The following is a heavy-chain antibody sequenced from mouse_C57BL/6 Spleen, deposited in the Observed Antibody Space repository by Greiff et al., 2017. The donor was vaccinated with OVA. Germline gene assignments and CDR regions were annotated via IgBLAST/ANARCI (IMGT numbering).Heavy chain of an antibody. CDR1: GYTFTNYW. Sequence: VQLQESGAELVRPGTSVKMSCKASGYTFTNYWIGWAKQRPGHGLEWIGDIYPGGGYTNYNEKFKGKATLTADKSSSTAYMQFSSLTSEDSAIYYCAREDYDGRYFDYWGQGTTLTVSS. D-gene: IGHD2-4*01. J-gene: IGHJ2*01. CDR2: IYPGGGYT. V-gene: IGHV1-63*01. CDR3: AREDYDGRYFDY.